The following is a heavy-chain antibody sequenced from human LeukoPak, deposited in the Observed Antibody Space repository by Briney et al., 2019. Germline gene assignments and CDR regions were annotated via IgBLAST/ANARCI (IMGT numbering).Heavy chain of an antibody. CDR3: ARDAGGYGMDV. V-gene: IGHV3-66*01. CDR1: GXTVSTNY. J-gene: IGHJ6*02. Sequence: GGSLRPSCAASGXTVSTNYMSWVRQAPGKGLEWVSVIYSGGSTYYADSVKGRFTISRDNSKNTLYLQMNSLRAEDTAVYYCARDAGGYGMDVWGQGTTVTVSS. D-gene: IGHD5-12*01. CDR2: IYSGGST.